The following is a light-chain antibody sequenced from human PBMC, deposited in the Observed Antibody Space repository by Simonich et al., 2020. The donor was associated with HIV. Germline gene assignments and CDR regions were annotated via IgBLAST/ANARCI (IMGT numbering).Light chain of an antibody. V-gene: IGKV6-21*01. CDR1: QSIGSS. J-gene: IGKJ5*01. CDR3: QQYNNWLPIT. CDR2: YAS. Sequence: EIVLTQSPDFQSVTPKEKVTITCRASQSIGSSLHWYQQKPDQSPKLLIKYASQSFSGVPSRFSGSGSGTEFTLTISSLQSEDFAVYYCQQYNNWLPITFGQGTRLEIK.